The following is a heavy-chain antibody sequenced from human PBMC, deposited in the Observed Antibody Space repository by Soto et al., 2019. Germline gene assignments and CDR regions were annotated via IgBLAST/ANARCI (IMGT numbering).Heavy chain of an antibody. CDR3: ARPSITIFGVVIPY. V-gene: IGHV4-39*01. D-gene: IGHD3-3*01. J-gene: IGHJ4*02. Sequence: PSETLSLTCTVSGGSISSSSYYWGWIRQPPGKGLEWIGSIYYSGSTYYNPSLKSRVTISVDTSKNQFSLKLSSVTAADTAVYYCARPSITIFGVVIPYWGQGTLVTVSS. CDR2: IYYSGST. CDR1: GGSISSSSYY.